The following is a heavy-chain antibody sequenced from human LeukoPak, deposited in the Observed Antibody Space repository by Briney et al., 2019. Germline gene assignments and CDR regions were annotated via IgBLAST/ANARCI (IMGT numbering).Heavy chain of an antibody. Sequence: PGGPLTLSCSASGFPFSDHYMRWIRPAPGEGLGGVSYISSSGSTIYYADSVKGRFTISRDNAKNSLYLQMNSLRAEDTAVYYCARRGWSGDWFDPWGQGTLVTVSS. J-gene: IGHJ5*02. CDR1: GFPFSDHY. V-gene: IGHV3-11*01. CDR3: ARRGWSGDWFDP. CDR2: ISSSGSTI. D-gene: IGHD3-10*02.